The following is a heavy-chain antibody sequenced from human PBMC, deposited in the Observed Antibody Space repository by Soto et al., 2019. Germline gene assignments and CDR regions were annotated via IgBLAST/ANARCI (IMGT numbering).Heavy chain of an antibody. Sequence: GESLKISCKGSGYSFTSYWIGWVRQMPGKGLEWMGIIYPGDSDTRYSPSFQGQVTISADKSISTAYLQWSSLKASDTAMYYCARMSGYCSGGSCSLRAFDIWGQGTMVTVSS. V-gene: IGHV5-51*01. CDR1: GYSFTSYW. CDR3: ARMSGYCSGGSCSLRAFDI. J-gene: IGHJ3*02. D-gene: IGHD2-15*01. CDR2: IYPGDSDT.